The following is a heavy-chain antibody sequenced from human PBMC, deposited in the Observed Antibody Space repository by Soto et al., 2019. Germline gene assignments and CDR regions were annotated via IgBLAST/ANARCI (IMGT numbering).Heavy chain of an antibody. CDR3: AHRRYSSGDKRNNWFDP. CDR2: IYWDDDK. J-gene: IGHJ5*02. V-gene: IGHV2-5*02. Sequence: SGPTLVNPTQTLTLTCTFSGFSLSTSGVGVGWIRQPPGKALEWLALIYWDDDKRYSPSLKSRLTITKDTSKNQVVLTMTNMDPVDTATYYCAHRRYSSGDKRNNWFDPWGQGTLVTVSS. CDR1: GFSLSTSGVG. D-gene: IGHD6-19*01.